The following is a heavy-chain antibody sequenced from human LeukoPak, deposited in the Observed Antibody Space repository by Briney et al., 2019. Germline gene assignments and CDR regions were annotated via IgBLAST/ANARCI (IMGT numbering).Heavy chain of an antibody. CDR2: IYYSGTT. V-gene: IGHV4-61*01. CDR1: GGSVSSNSYY. CDR3: ARVLRPMASQYYFDY. J-gene: IGHJ4*02. D-gene: IGHD3-10*01. Sequence: SETLSLTCTVSGGSVSSNSYYWSWIRQPPGKGLEWIGYIYYSGTTSYNPSLKTRVTISIDTSKNQFSLKLSSVTAADTAVHYCARVLRPMASQYYFDYWGQGTLVTVSS.